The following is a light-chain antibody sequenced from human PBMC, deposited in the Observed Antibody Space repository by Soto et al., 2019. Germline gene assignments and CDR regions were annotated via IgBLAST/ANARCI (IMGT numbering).Light chain of an antibody. Sequence: DIRMTQSPSTLSASVGDRVTITCRASQSISSWLAWYQQKPGKAPKLLIYDASSLESGVPSRFSGSGSGTEFTLTISSLKPDDFATYYCQQYQSYSRTFGQGAKVDI. J-gene: IGKJ1*01. CDR2: DAS. CDR1: QSISSW. CDR3: QQYQSYSRT. V-gene: IGKV1-5*01.